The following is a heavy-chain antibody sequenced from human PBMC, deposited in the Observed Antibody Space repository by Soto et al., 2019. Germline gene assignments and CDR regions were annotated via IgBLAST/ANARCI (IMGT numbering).Heavy chain of an antibody. Sequence: PGESLKISCKGSGYSFTDYWTGWVRQVPGEGLEWLAMIYPGDSDTRYSPSFQGQVTISADRSNTTAYLQWGSLKASDTAMYYCAAYTASSGRHFGYWGQGVLVTVSS. CDR1: GYSFTDYW. J-gene: IGHJ4*02. CDR3: AAYTASSGRHFGY. V-gene: IGHV5-51*01. D-gene: IGHD3-16*01. CDR2: IYPGDSDT.